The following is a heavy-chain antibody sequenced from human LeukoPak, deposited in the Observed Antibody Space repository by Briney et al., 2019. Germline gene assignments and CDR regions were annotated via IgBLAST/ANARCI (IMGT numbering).Heavy chain of an antibody. D-gene: IGHD6-19*01. CDR2: IYYSGST. CDR1: GGSISSYY. Sequence: PSETLSLTCTVSGGSISSYYWSWIRQPPGKGLEWIGYIYYSGSTNYNPSLKSRVTISVDTSKNQFSLKLSSVTAADTAVYYCASSSGWPRSVDYWGQGTLVTVSS. J-gene: IGHJ4*02. V-gene: IGHV4-59*01. CDR3: ASSSGWPRSVDY.